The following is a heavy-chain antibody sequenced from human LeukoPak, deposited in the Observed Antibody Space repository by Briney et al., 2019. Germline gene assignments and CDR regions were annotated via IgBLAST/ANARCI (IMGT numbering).Heavy chain of an antibody. Sequence: GGSLRLSCAASRFTFSSYWMSWVRQAPGKGLEWVANIKQDGSEKYYVDSVKGRFTISRDNSKNTLYLQMNSLRAEDTAVYYCAKGYYYDSSGYYPEYFDYWGQGTLVTVSS. J-gene: IGHJ4*02. V-gene: IGHV3-7*03. CDR2: IKQDGSEK. D-gene: IGHD3-22*01. CDR1: RFTFSSYW. CDR3: AKGYYYDSSGYYPEYFDY.